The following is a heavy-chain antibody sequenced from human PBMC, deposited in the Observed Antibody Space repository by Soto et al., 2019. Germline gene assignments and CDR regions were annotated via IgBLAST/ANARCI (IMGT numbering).Heavy chain of an antibody. Sequence: GESLKISCKGSGYSFTSYWSSWVRQMPGKGLEWMGRIDPSDSYTNYSPSFQGHVTISADKSISTAYLQWSSLKASDTAMYYCARHGSVTVNYYYYYGMDVWGQGTTVTVSS. V-gene: IGHV5-10-1*01. CDR2: IDPSDSYT. J-gene: IGHJ6*02. D-gene: IGHD4-17*01. CDR3: ARHGSVTVNYYYYYGMDV. CDR1: GYSFTSYW.